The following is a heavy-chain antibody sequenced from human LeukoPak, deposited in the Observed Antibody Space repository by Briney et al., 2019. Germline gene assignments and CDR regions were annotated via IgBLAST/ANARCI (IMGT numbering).Heavy chain of an antibody. CDR3: ARGLVVVPHYYYEYMDV. CDR1: GGSISSYY. D-gene: IGHD3-22*01. V-gene: IGHV4-4*07. Sequence: SETLPVTCTVSGGSISSYYWSWIRQPAGKGLEWIGRIYTSGSTNYNPSLKSRVTMSVDTSKNQFSLKLSSVTAADTAVYYCARGLVVVPHYYYEYMDVWGKGNPLSVSS. J-gene: IGHJ6*03. CDR2: IYTSGST.